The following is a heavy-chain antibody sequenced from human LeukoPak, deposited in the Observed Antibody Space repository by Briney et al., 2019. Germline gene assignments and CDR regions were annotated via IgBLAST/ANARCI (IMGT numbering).Heavy chain of an antibody. CDR2: LNTDGSWT. Sequence: GGSLRLSCAASGFTFSNYWIHWVRQAPGKGLVWVSRLNTDGSWTNYADSVKGRFTISRDNAKNTLYLQMNSLRVEDTAVYYCAKDLSGAHDYWGQGTVVTVSS. CDR3: AKDLSGAHDY. J-gene: IGHJ4*02. V-gene: IGHV3-74*01. CDR1: GFTFSNYW. D-gene: IGHD2-15*01.